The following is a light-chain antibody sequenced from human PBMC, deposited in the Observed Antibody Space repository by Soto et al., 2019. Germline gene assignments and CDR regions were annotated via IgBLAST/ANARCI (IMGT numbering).Light chain of an antibody. CDR1: TGAVTSGHY. J-gene: IGLJ3*02. CDR2: DTS. V-gene: IGLV7-46*01. Sequence: QTVVTQEPSLTVSPGGTVTLTCGSSTGAVTSGHYPYWFQQKPGQAPRTLIYDTSNTHSWTPARFSGSLLGGKAALTLSGAQHEDEAEYYCVLAYSGAHWVFGGGTKLTVL. CDR3: VLAYSGAHWV.